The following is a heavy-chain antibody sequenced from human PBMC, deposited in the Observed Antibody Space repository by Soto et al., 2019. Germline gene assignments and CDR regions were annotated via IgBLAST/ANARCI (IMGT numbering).Heavy chain of an antibody. CDR3: ARSSMTGKSWYFDL. Sequence: QVQLVQSGAEVKKPGSSVKVSCKASGGTFSSYTIIWVRQAPGQGLEWMGRIIPILGTTNYAQKFQGRVTMTADESTSTAYMELTSLTSEETAVYYCARSSMTGKSWYFDLWGRGTLVTVSS. CDR1: GGTFSSYT. D-gene: IGHD3-9*01. J-gene: IGHJ2*01. V-gene: IGHV1-69*08. CDR2: IIPILGTT.